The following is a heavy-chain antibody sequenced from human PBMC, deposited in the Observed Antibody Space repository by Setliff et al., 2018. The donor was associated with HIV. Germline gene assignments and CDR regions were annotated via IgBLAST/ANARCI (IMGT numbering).Heavy chain of an antibody. J-gene: IGHJ4*02. CDR3: TTDLGSGRFSWNNN. Sequence: PGGSLRLSCAASGFTFSVHGMHWVRQAPGKGLEWVARIRNKKNGGTTYYAAPVEGRFTISRDDSKNTLSLQMNSLKTEDTAIYYCTTDLGSGRFSWNNNWGQGTLVTVSS. V-gene: IGHV3-15*01. CDR1: GFTFSVHG. D-gene: IGHD1-26*01. CDR2: IRNKKNGGTT.